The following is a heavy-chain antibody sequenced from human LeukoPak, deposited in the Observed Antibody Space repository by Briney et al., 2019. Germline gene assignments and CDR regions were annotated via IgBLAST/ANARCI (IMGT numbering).Heavy chain of an antibody. Sequence: PSETLSLTCTVSGDSVTNDDVFWGWTRQPPGEGLEYIGYIYHSAGSYYNPSLKSRVTISLDTSKNQFSLKLSSVTAADTAVYYCARRFDYWGQGTLVTVSS. J-gene: IGHJ4*02. CDR1: GDSVTNDDVF. V-gene: IGHV4-30-4*01. CDR3: ARRFDY. CDR2: IYHSAGS.